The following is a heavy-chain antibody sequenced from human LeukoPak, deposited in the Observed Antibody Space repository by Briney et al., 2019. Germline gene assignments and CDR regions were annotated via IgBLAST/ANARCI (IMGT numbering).Heavy chain of an antibody. J-gene: IGHJ4*02. D-gene: IGHD6-6*01. CDR1: GFTFSSYT. CDR3: ARGTYLSSSLSFDY. CDR2: ISGRDDSA. Sequence: GGSLRLSCAASGFTFSSYTMSWARQAPGKGLEWVSSISGRDDSAYYADSVKGRFTISRDNSKNTLSLQMNSLRAEDTAVYYCARGTYLSSSLSFDYWGQGTLVTVSS. V-gene: IGHV3-23*01.